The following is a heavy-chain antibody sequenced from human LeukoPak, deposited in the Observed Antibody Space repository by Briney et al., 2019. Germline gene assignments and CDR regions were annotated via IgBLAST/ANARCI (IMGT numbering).Heavy chain of an antibody. D-gene: IGHD3-10*01. V-gene: IGHV3-7*04. J-gene: IGHJ4*02. CDR1: GFTFSSYW. CDR3: ARGGGFGELTLWYFDY. CDR2: IKQDGSEK. Sequence: PGGSLRLSCAASGFTFSSYWMSWVRQAPGKGLEWVANIKQDGSEKYHVDSVKGRFTISRDNAKNSLYLQMNSLRAEDTAVYYCARGGGFGELTLWYFDYWGQGTLVTVSS.